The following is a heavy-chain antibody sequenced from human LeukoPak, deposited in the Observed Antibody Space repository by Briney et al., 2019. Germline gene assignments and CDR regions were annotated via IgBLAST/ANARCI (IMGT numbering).Heavy chain of an antibody. CDR1: GRTFSSYA. J-gene: IGHJ4*02. CDR2: IIPIFGTA. D-gene: IGHD3-22*01. CDR3: ARSNTYYYDSSGYYADY. V-gene: IGHV1-69*05. Sequence: SVKVSCKASGRTFSSYAISWVRQAPGQGLERMGGIIPIFGTANYAQKFQGRVTITTDESTSTAYMELSSLRSEDTAVYYCARSNTYYYDSSGYYADYWGQGTLVTVSS.